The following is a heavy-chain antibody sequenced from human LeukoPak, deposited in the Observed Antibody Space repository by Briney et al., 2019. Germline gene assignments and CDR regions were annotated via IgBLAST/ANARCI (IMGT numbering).Heavy chain of an antibody. CDR1: GITLSNYG. D-gene: IGHD3-22*01. V-gene: IGHV3-23*01. Sequence: GGSLRLSCAVSGITLSNYGMSWVRKAPGKGLEWVAGMSGSGGGTNYADSVKGRFTVSRDNSKNTLYLQMNSLRAEDTAVYYCARDEADYYDSSGFFFDAFDIWGQGTGVTVSS. CDR3: ARDEADYYDSSGFFFDAFDI. CDR2: MSGSGGGT. J-gene: IGHJ3*02.